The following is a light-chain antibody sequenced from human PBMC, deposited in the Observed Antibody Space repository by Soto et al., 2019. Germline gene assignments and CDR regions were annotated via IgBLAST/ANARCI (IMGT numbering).Light chain of an antibody. CDR2: AAS. J-gene: IGKJ4*01. CDR3: QKYNSAPLT. V-gene: IGKV1-27*01. CDR1: QGISNY. Sequence: DIQMTQSPSSRSASVGDRVTITSRESQGISNYLAWFQQKPGKVPKLLICAASTLQSGVPSRFSGSGSGTDFTLTISSLQPEDVATYYCQKYNSAPLTFGGGTKVEIK.